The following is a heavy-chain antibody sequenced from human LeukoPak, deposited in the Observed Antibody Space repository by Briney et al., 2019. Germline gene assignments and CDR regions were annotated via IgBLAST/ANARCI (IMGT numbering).Heavy chain of an antibody. CDR1: GFTFSNYW. V-gene: IGHV3-7*03. D-gene: IGHD4-23*01. CDR3: ARKTVVGSYFDY. J-gene: IGHJ4*02. CDR2: IKQDGSDK. Sequence: GGSLRLSCAASGFTFSNYWMSWVRQAPGKGLEWVGNIKQDGSDKYYIDSVKGRFTISRDNAKNSLYLQMNSLRAEDTVVYYCARKTVVGSYFDYWGQGTPVTVSS.